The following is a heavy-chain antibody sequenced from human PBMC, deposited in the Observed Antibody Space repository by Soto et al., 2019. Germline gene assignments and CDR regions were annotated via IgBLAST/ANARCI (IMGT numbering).Heavy chain of an antibody. CDR3: ARHRDSSGYYYVYYFDL. D-gene: IGHD3-22*01. J-gene: IGHJ4*02. CDR2: ISGSSTII. CDR1: CFSFSSYS. Sequence: GSLRRSCLPFCFSFSSYSMSWVRQSPGKGLEWLSYISGSSTIIYYADSVKGRFTISRDNAKDSLYLQISSLRDEDTAVYYCARHRDSSGYYYVYYFDLWGQGSLVTVSS. V-gene: IGHV3-48*02.